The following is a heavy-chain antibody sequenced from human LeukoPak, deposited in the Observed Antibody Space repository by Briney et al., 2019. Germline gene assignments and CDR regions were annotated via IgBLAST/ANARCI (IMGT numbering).Heavy chain of an antibody. CDR3: ARGHDNWFDP. CDR2: IYPRDGST. J-gene: IGHJ5*02. Sequence: ASVKVSCKASGYTFTSNYIHWVRQAPGQGLEWMGMIYPRDGSTSYAQKFQGRVTVTRDTSTSTVHMELSGLRSEDTAVYYCARGHDNWFDPWGQGTLVIVSS. CDR1: GYTFTSNY. V-gene: IGHV1-46*01.